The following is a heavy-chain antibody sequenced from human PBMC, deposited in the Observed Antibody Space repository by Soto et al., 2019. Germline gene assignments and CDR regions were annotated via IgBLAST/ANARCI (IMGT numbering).Heavy chain of an antibody. CDR3: ARGVGSSWYVPAEFDY. V-gene: IGHV4-39*01. CDR2: IYYSGST. D-gene: IGHD6-13*01. CDR1: GGSISSSSYY. Sequence: SETLSLTCTVSGGSISSSSYYWGWIRQPPGKGLEWIGSIYYSGSTYYNPSLKSRVTISVDTSKNQFSLKLSSVTAADTAVYYCARGVGSSWYVPAEFDYWGQGTLVTVSS. J-gene: IGHJ4*02.